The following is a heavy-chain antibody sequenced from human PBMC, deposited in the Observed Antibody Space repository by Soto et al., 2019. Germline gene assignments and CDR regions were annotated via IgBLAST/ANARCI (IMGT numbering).Heavy chain of an antibody. CDR2: IDPTDSYT. D-gene: IGHD4-17*01. J-gene: IGHJ4*02. Sequence: PGEPLKISCEISGYSFTSYWISWVRQMPGKGLEWMARIDPTDSYTNYNPSFQGLVTVSADKSISTAYLQWNSLKASDTAMYYCARDGGRGYDGNYGDYSFDYWGRGTLVTVSS. V-gene: IGHV5-10-1*01. CDR3: ARDGGRGYDGNYGDYSFDY. CDR1: GYSFTSYW.